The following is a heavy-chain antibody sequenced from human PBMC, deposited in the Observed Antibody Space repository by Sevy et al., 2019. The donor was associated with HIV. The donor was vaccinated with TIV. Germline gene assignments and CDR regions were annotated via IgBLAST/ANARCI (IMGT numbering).Heavy chain of an antibody. D-gene: IGHD6-13*01. CDR1: GFTFSSYG. CDR3: AREADSVIAAAAPGGYYYSGLDV. Sequence: GGSLRLSCAASGFTFSSYGMHWVRQAPGKGLEWVAVIWYDGINKYYADSVKGRFTISRDNSKNTLYLQMKSLRAEDTAVYYWAREADSVIAAAAPGGYYYSGLDVWGQGPTVTVSS. CDR2: IWYDGINK. V-gene: IGHV3-33*01. J-gene: IGHJ6*02.